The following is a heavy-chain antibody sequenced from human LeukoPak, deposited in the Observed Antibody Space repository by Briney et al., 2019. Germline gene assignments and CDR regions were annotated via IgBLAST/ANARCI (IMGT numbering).Heavy chain of an antibody. V-gene: IGHV1-69*13. CDR1: GGTFSSYA. CDR3: ARVPCMVRGVIPACWRGRARTNGMDV. D-gene: IGHD3-10*01. CDR2: IIPICGTA. J-gene: IGHJ6*04. Sequence: ASVKVSCKASGGTFSSYAISWVRQAPGQGLEWMGGIIPICGTANYAQKFQGRVTITADESTSTAYMELSSLRSEDTAVYYCARVPCMVRGVIPACWRGRARTNGMDVWGKGSTVTVSS.